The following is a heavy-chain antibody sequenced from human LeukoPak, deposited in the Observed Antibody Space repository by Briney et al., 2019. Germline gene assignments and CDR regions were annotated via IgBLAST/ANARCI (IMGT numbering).Heavy chain of an antibody. Sequence: GGSLRLSCAASGFTFDDYTMHWVRQAPGKGLEWVSLISWDGGSTYYADSVKGRFTISRDNSKNSLYLQMNSLRTEDTALYYCAKDPNYYGSGSLHWYFDLWGRGTLVTVSS. J-gene: IGHJ2*01. CDR3: AKDPNYYGSGSLHWYFDL. CDR1: GFTFDDYT. V-gene: IGHV3-43*01. D-gene: IGHD3-10*01. CDR2: ISWDGGST.